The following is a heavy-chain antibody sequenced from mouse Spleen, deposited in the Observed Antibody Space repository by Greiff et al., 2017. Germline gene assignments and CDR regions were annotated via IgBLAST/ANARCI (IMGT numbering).Heavy chain of an antibody. CDR1: GYTFTSYN. V-gene: IGHV1-12*01. CDR3: ARGTGTGFAY. Sequence: LQQPGAELVKPGASVKMSCKASGYTFTSYNMHWVKQTPGQGLEWIGAIYPGNGDTSYNQEFKGKATLTADKSSSTAYMQLSSLTSEDSAVYYCARGTGTGFAYWGQGTLVTVSA. D-gene: IGHD3-1*01. CDR2: IYPGNGDT. J-gene: IGHJ3*01.